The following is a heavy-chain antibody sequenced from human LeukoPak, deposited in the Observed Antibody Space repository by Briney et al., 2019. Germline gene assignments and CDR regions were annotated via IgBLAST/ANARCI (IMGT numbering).Heavy chain of an antibody. D-gene: IGHD6-6*01. Sequence: GGSLRLSCSASGFTVSSSYMSWVRQAPGKGLEWVSVIYSGGSTYYADSVKGRFTISRDNSKNTLYLQKNSLRIEDTAVYYCARVAFRSSSYISGIDYWGQGTLVTVSP. CDR2: IYSGGST. J-gene: IGHJ4*02. CDR3: ARVAFRSSSYISGIDY. CDR1: GFTVSSSY. V-gene: IGHV3-53*01.